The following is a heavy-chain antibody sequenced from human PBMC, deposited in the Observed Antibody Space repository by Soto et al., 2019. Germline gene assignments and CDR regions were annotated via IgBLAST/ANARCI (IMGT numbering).Heavy chain of an antibody. CDR2: FDPEDGET. CDR3: ATVITLEYSSTRAFDY. CDR1: GYTLTELS. D-gene: IGHD6-6*01. J-gene: IGHJ4*02. V-gene: IGHV1-24*01. Sequence: ASVKVSCKVSGYTLTELSMHWVRQAPGKGLEWMGGFDPEDGETIYAQKFQGRVTMTEDTSTDTAYMELSSLRSEDTAVYYCATVITLEYSSTRAFDYWGQGTLVTVSS.